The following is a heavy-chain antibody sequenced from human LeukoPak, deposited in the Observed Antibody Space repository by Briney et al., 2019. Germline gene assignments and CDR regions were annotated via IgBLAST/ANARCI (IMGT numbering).Heavy chain of an antibody. Sequence: PSETLSLTCTVSGGSISGFYWSWIRQPPGKGLEWIGYMDKSGGTTYNPSLKSRVTISVDTSKNQFSLNLNPVAAADTAVYYCARDYSKGGGFDFWGQGTLVTVSS. CDR1: GGSISGFY. J-gene: IGHJ4*02. V-gene: IGHV4-59*01. D-gene: IGHD4-11*01. CDR2: MDKSGGT. CDR3: ARDYSKGGGFDF.